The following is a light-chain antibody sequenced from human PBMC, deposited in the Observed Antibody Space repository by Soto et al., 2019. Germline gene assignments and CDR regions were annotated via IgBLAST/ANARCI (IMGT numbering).Light chain of an antibody. CDR1: QSVSNN. J-gene: IGKJ1*01. V-gene: IGKV3-15*01. Sequence: EIVMTQSPATLSVSPGERSTLSCMASQSVSNNLAWYQQNPGQAPRLLIHGSSTRATGIPARFSGSGSGTEFTLTISGLQSEDFAVYYCQQHSNWPRTFGQGTKVDIK. CDR2: GSS. CDR3: QQHSNWPRT.